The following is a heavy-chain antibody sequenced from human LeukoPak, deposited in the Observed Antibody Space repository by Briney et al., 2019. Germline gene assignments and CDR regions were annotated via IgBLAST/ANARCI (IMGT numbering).Heavy chain of an antibody. Sequence: GASVKVSCKASGYTFTSYGISWVRQAPGQGLEWMGWISAYNGNTNYARKLQGRVTMTTDTSTSTAYMELRSLRSDDTAVYYCARALGRAARGWFDPWGQGTLVTVSS. CDR2: ISAYNGNT. CDR1: GYTFTSYG. J-gene: IGHJ5*02. D-gene: IGHD2-15*01. V-gene: IGHV1-18*01. CDR3: ARALGRAARGWFDP.